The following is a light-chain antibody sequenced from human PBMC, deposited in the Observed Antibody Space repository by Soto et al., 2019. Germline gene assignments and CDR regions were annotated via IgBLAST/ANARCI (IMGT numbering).Light chain of an antibody. CDR1: RTIRNY. J-gene: IGKJ1*01. CDR3: QQSYTTPRT. CDR2: AAS. V-gene: IGKV1-39*01. Sequence: DIEMTQSPSSLSASVGDRVTITCRASRTIRNYLNWYQQKPGKAPKLLIYAASNLQSGVPSRFTGSGSGTDFTLTISSLQPEDFATYYCQQSYTTPRTFGQGTKVEI.